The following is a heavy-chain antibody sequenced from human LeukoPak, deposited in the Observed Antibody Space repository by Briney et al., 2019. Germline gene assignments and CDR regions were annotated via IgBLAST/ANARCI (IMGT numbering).Heavy chain of an antibody. CDR2: IKQDGSEK. Sequence: GGSLRLSCAASGFTFSSYWMSWVRQAPGKGLEWVANIKQDGSEKYYVDSVKGRFTISRDNAKNSLYLQMDNLRAEDTGVYYCARDFYDGFALDYWGQGTLVTVSS. D-gene: IGHD2/OR15-2a*01. CDR1: GFTFSSYW. CDR3: ARDFYDGFALDY. V-gene: IGHV3-7*01. J-gene: IGHJ4*02.